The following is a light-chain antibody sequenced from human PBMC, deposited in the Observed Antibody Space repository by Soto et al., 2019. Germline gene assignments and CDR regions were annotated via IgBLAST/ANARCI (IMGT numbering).Light chain of an antibody. CDR1: QTISNTF. CDR3: QQYGVSPS. J-gene: IGKJ4*01. Sequence: DIVLTQSPGTLSLSPGERATLSCRASQTISNTFFAWYQQRPGQSPRLLIYGASGRAAGIPDRFSGSGSGTDFTLSISRLEPEDFAVYYCQQYGVSPSFGGGTKVDIK. V-gene: IGKV3-20*01. CDR2: GAS.